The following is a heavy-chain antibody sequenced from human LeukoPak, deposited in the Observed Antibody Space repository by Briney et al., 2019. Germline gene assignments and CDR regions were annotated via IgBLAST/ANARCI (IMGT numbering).Heavy chain of an antibody. CDR3: ASFPMTRREQVDY. CDR1: GYTFTSYD. V-gene: IGHV1-8*02. Sequence: GASVKVSCKASGYTFTSYDINWVRQATGQGLEWMGWMNPNSGNTGYAQKFQGRVTMTRNTSISTAYMELSSLRSEDTAVYYCASFPMTRREQVDYWGQGTLVTVSS. CDR2: MNPNSGNT. J-gene: IGHJ4*02. D-gene: IGHD2-21*02.